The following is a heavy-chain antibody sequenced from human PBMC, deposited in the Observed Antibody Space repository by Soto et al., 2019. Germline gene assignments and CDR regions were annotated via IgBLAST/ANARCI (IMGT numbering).Heavy chain of an antibody. CDR3: ARHEPTYWVVVPAATPMDY. Sequence: QVQLQESGPGLVKPSETLSLTCTVSGGSISSYYWSWIRQPPGKGLEWIGYIYYSGSTNYNPSLKSRVTISVDTSKNQFSLKLSSVTAADTAVYYCARHEPTYWVVVPAATPMDYWGQGTLVTVSS. D-gene: IGHD2-2*01. CDR2: IYYSGST. CDR1: GGSISSYY. V-gene: IGHV4-59*08. J-gene: IGHJ4*02.